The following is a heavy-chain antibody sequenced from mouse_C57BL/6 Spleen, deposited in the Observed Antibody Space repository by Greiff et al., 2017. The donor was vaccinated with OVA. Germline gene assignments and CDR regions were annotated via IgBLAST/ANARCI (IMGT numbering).Heavy chain of an antibody. J-gene: IGHJ2*01. CDR1: GYTFTSYW. CDR2: IDPSDSYT. V-gene: IGHV1-50*01. Sequence: VKQSCKASGYTFTSYWMQWVKQRPGQGLEWIGEIDPSDSYTNYNQKFKGKATLTVDTSSSTAYMQLSSLTSEDSAVYYCANYYGSSPYYFDYWGQGTTLTVSS. D-gene: IGHD1-1*01. CDR3: ANYYGSSPYYFDY.